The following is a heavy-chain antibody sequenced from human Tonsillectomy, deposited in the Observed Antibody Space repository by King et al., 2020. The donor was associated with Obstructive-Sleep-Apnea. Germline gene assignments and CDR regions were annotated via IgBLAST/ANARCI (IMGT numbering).Heavy chain of an antibody. CDR3: AKDKGPHAFDL. Sequence: VQLVESGGGLVQPGRSLRLSCAASGFNFEDYAMHWVRQAPGKGLEWVSGISWDSDSIGYGDSVKGRFIISRDNARSSLFLQMNRLREEDTALYFCAKDKGPHAFDLWGQGTKVTVSS. J-gene: IGHJ3*01. CDR2: ISWDSDSI. CDR1: GFNFEDYA. V-gene: IGHV3-9*01.